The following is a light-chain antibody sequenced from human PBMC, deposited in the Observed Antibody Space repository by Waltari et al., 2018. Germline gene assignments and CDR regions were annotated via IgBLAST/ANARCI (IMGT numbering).Light chain of an antibody. CDR3: MQTLQTPNT. J-gene: IGKJ2*01. Sequence: DIVMTQSPLSLPVTPGEPASISCRSSQSLLQSSGYNYFDWYLQKPGQSPQPLIYLGSNRASGVPDRFSGSGSGTDFTLKISRVEAEDVGVYFCMQTLQTPNTFGQGTKLEIK. CDR1: QSLLQSSGYNY. V-gene: IGKV2-28*01. CDR2: LGS.